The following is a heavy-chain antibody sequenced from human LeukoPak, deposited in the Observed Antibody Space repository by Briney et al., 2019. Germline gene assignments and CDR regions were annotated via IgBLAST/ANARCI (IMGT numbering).Heavy chain of an antibody. Sequence: PSETLSLTCTVSGDSISGRNYHWRWIRQPPGKGLEWLGTVHYSGNAFYNPSLRGRTTVLVDTSKNQFSLKLTSVTAADTAVYFCAREPDAWGQGILVTVSS. CDR3: AREPDA. CDR2: VHYSGNA. J-gene: IGHJ5*02. CDR1: GDSISGRNYH. V-gene: IGHV4-39*07.